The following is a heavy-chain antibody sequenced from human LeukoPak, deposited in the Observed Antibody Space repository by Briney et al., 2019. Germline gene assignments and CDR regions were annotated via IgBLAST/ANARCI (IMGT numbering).Heavy chain of an antibody. CDR3: ARDLGLYDYGGNIDY. Sequence: SGGSLRLFCAASGFTFSAYSMLWIRQAPGKGREGISYISSSSRSMYYADSVKGRFTISRDNVKKSLYLQMNSLRAEDTAVYYCARDLGLYDYGGNIDYWGQGTLVTVSS. CDR2: ISSSSRSM. J-gene: IGHJ4*02. CDR1: GFTFSAYS. V-gene: IGHV3-48*04. D-gene: IGHD4-23*01.